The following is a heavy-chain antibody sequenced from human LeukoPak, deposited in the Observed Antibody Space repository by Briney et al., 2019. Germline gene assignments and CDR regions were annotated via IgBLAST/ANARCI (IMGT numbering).Heavy chain of an antibody. Sequence: GGSLRLSCAASGFTFGSYAMNWVRRAPGKGLEWVSTITGNDGGTYYADSVKGRFTISRDNSKNTLYLQMNSLRAEDTALYYCARRRWLQSEFDYWGQGTLVTVSS. D-gene: IGHD5-24*01. V-gene: IGHV3-23*01. CDR1: GFTFGSYA. J-gene: IGHJ4*02. CDR2: ITGNDGGT. CDR3: ARRRWLQSEFDY.